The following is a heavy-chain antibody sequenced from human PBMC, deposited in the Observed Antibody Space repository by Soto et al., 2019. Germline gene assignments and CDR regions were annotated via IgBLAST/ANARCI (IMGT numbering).Heavy chain of an antibody. Sequence: QVQLVESGGGVVQPGTSLRLSCAASGFTFRSYGMHWVRQAPGKGLEWLAVISNDGSNKYLADSVKGRLALSRYNSRNTLYLQINSLRVEDTAVYYCGKDTLDCSGGDCPLYYYYGMDVWGQGTTVTVSS. V-gene: IGHV3-30*18. CDR3: GKDTLDCSGGDCPLYYYYGMDV. CDR2: ISNDGSNK. D-gene: IGHD2-15*01. CDR1: GFTFRSYG. J-gene: IGHJ6*02.